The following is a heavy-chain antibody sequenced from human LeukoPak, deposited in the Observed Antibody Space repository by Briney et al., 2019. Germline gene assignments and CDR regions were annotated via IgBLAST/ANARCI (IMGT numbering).Heavy chain of an antibody. CDR1: GGTFSSEA. CDR2: IIPIFGRA. J-gene: IGHJ4*02. V-gene: IGHV1-69*05. Sequence: SVKVSCKASGGTFSSEAFIWVRQAPGQGLEWMGGIIPIFGRADYAQKFQGRVTMTRNTSISTAYLELSSLRSEDTAVYYCARSKGELPLFDYWGQGTLVTVSS. CDR3: ARSKGELPLFDY. D-gene: IGHD1-26*01.